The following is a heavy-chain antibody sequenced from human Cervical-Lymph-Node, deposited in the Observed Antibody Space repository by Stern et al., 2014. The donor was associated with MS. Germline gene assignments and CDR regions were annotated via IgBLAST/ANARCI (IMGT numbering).Heavy chain of an antibody. V-gene: IGHV3-48*01. CDR1: GFTFSYYS. D-gene: IGHD1-26*01. CDR2: ISHNSGNI. Sequence: DVQLVESGGGLEQPGGSLRLSCAASGFTFSYYSMNWVRQAPGKGLEWFAYISHNSGNIYYADSVKGRFTISRDNAKKSLYLQMNSLRAGDTAVYYCARIVGRSDLDFWGRGTLVTVSS. J-gene: IGHJ4*02. CDR3: ARIVGRSDLDF.